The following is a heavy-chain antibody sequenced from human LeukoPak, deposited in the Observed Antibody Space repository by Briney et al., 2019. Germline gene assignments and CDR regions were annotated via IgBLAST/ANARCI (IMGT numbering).Heavy chain of an antibody. V-gene: IGHV3-30-3*01. Sequence: GGSLRLSCAASGFTFSSYAMHWVRQAPGKGLEWVAVISYDGSNKYYADSVKGRFTISRDNSKNTLYLQMNSLRAEDTAVYYCARGDISITIFGVVKPPDYWGQGTLVTVSS. CDR2: ISYDGSNK. D-gene: IGHD3-3*01. CDR3: ARGDISITIFGVVKPPDY. CDR1: GFTFSSYA. J-gene: IGHJ4*02.